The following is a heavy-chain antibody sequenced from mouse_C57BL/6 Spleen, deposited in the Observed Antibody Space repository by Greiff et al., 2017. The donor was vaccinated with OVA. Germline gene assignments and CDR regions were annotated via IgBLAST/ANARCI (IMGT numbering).Heavy chain of an antibody. CDR3: ARTADYDRYFDY. J-gene: IGHJ2*01. V-gene: IGHV3-6*01. Sequence: EVKLQESGPGLVKPSQSLSLTCSVTGYSITSGYYWNWIRQFPGNKLEWMGYISYDGSNNYNPSLKNRISITRDTSKNQFFLKLNSVTTEDTATYYCARTADYDRYFDYWGQGTTLTVSS. CDR2: ISYDGSN. D-gene: IGHD2-4*01. CDR1: GYSITSGYY.